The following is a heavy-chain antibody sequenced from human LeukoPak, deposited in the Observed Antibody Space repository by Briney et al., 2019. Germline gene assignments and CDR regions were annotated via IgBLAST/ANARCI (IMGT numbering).Heavy chain of an antibody. CDR1: GLTFSDYS. V-gene: IGHV3-21*01. CDR2: LNPTSTSI. CDR3: VRLRRNSDRSYYYYYYDS. D-gene: IGHD3-10*01. Sequence: GASLRLSCVASGLTFSDYSINWVSRAPGKGLEWVSSLNPTSTSIYYADAVRGRFTISRDNAKSSLYLQMDSLRAEDTAVYYCVRLRRNSDRSYYYYYYDSWGQGILVTVSS. J-gene: IGHJ5*01.